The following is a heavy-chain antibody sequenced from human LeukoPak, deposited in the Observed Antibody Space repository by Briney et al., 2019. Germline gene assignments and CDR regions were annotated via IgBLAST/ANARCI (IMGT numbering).Heavy chain of an antibody. V-gene: IGHV1-2*04. D-gene: IGHD1-1*01. J-gene: IGHJ5*01. Sequence: ASVKVSCKASGFTFTDYFIHWVRQAPGQGLEWMGWVNPSNGDTNYPEMFQGWVTMIRDTSINTAYLELGRLSSDDTAVYFCTRDSPGSGWFDYWGRGTLVTVSS. CDR2: VNPSNGDT. CDR1: GFTFTDYF. CDR3: TRDSPGSGWFDY.